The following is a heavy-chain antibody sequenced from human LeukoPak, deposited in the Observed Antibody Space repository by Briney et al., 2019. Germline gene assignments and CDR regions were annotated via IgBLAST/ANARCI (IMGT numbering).Heavy chain of an antibody. D-gene: IGHD3-10*02. V-gene: IGHV3-23*01. J-gene: IGHJ4*02. Sequence: PGGSLRLSCAASGFTFSSYAMSWVRQAPGKGLEWVSAISGSGGSTYYADSVKGRFTISRDNSKNTLYLQMNSLRAEDTAVYYCAKDPGAIQSSGTPDGKVYWGQGTLVTVSS. CDR1: GFTFSSYA. CDR2: ISGSGGST. CDR3: AKDPGAIQSSGTPDGKVY.